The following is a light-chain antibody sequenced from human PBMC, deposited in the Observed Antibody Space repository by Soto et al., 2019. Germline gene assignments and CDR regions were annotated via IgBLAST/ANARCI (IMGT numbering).Light chain of an antibody. J-gene: IGLJ1*01. CDR3: SSYTSRYTFV. Sequence: QSVLTQPASVSGSPGQSITISCTGTSSDVGGYNYVSWYQQHPGKAPKLMIYEVNKRPSEVSNRFSGSKSGNTASLTISGLQPEDEADYYCSSYTSRYTFVLGTGTKVTVL. CDR2: EVN. V-gene: IGLV2-14*01. CDR1: SSDVGGYNY.